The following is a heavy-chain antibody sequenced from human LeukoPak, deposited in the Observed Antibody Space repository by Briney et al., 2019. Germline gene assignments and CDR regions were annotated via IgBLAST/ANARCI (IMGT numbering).Heavy chain of an antibody. CDR1: GFTFSNYA. CDR3: VEDWRRASFFDP. V-gene: IGHV3-64D*06. Sequence: GGSLRLSCSASGFTFSNYAMHWVRQPPGKGLEYVSAINSNGGSTYYVNSVKGRFTISRDNSKNTVHLQMSSLRADDTAVYYCVEDWRRASFFDPWGQGTLVTVSS. CDR2: INSNGGST. J-gene: IGHJ5*02.